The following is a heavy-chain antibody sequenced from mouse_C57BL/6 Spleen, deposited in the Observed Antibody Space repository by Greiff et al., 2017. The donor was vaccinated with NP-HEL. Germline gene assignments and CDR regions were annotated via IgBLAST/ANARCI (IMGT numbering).Heavy chain of an antibody. CDR2: IWSGGST. Sequence: VQLVESGPGLVQPSQSLSITCTVSGFSLTSYGVHWVRQSPGKGLEWLGVIWSGGSTDYNAAFISRLSISKDNSKSQVFFKMNSLQADDTAIYYCARTGSGYWYFDVWGTGTTVTVSS. V-gene: IGHV2-2*01. J-gene: IGHJ1*03. D-gene: IGHD1-3*01. CDR3: ARTGSGYWYFDV. CDR1: GFSLTSYG.